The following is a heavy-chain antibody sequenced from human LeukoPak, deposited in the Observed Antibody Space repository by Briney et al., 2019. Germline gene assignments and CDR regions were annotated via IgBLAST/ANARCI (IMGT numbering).Heavy chain of an antibody. V-gene: IGHV4-4*07. Sequence: SETLSLTCTVSGASIANYYWSWIRQPAEKGLEWIGRIYTSGSTNYNLSLKSRVTVSVDTSKIQFSLKLTSVTAADTAVCYCAMDALVVTAIPVWYIELWGRGTLVKVSS. J-gene: IGHJ2*01. D-gene: IGHD2-21*02. CDR1: GASIANYY. CDR2: IYTSGST. CDR3: AMDALVVTAIPVWYIEL.